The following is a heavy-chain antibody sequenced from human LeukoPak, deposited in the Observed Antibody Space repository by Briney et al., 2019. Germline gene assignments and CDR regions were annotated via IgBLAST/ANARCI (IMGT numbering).Heavy chain of an antibody. V-gene: IGHV3-48*01. J-gene: IGHJ4*02. D-gene: IGHD4-17*01. Sequence: GGSLRPSCAASGFTFSTYSMNWVRQAPGKGLEWVSYISSGSSTIHYADSVKGRFTISRDNAKNSLYLQMNSLRAEDTAVYYCARIMTTVTTVEYWGQGTLVTVSS. CDR1: GFTFSTYS. CDR2: ISSGSSTI. CDR3: ARIMTTVTTVEY.